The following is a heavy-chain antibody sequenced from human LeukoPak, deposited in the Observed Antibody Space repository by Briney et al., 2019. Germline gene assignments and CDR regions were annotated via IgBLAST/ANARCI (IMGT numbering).Heavy chain of an antibody. J-gene: IGHJ6*03. V-gene: IGHV1-2*02. Sequence: ASVKVSCKASGYTFTGYYMRWVRQAPGQGLEWMGWINPNSGGTNYAQKFQGRVTMTRDTSISTAYMELSRLRSDDTAVYYCARDREYYSGGSCYSVVYYYYMDVWGKGTTVTVSS. CDR2: INPNSGGT. CDR3: ARDREYYSGGSCYSVVYYYYMDV. CDR1: GYTFTGYY. D-gene: IGHD2-15*01.